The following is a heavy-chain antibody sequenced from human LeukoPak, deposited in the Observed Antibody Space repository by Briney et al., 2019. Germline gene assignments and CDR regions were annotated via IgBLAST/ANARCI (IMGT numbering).Heavy chain of an antibody. J-gene: IGHJ6*02. Sequence: SVKDSSKDSVRTFSVYTIRWGRQAPGQGLEWMGGIIPIFGTANYAQKFQGRVTITADESTNTAYMELSSQSTEDTAVYYCARDFLNRGVTTVYYYFGLYGWGPVTTVTVSS. D-gene: IGHD4-17*01. V-gene: IGHV1-69*01. CDR2: IIPIFGTA. CDR3: ARDFLNRGVTTVYYYFGLYG. CDR1: VRTFSVYT.